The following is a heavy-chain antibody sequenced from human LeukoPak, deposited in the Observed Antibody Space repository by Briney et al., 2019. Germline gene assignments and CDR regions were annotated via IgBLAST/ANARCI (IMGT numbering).Heavy chain of an antibody. V-gene: IGHV4-59*01. Sequence: SQTLSLTCTVSGASISTYYWSWIRHHPGDGLEWLGYIYSSGSTNCNPSLKSRVTISVGTSKNQFSLKLSSVTAADTAVYYSARVGYSSSRGVDYWGQGTLVTVSS. J-gene: IGHJ4*02. CDR2: IYSSGST. CDR3: ARVGYSSSRGVDY. CDR1: GASISTYY. D-gene: IGHD6-13*01.